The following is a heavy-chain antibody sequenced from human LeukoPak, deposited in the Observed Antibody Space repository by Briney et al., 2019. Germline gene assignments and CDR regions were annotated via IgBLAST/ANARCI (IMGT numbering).Heavy chain of an antibody. J-gene: IGHJ4*02. CDR3: STTYYYDSSEGY. CDR2: IKSKTDGGTT. V-gene: IGHV3-15*07. CDR1: GFTFSSYG. D-gene: IGHD3-22*01. Sequence: GRSLRLSCAASGFTFSSYGMHWVRQAPGKGLEWVGRIKSKTDGGTTDYAAPVEGRFTISRDDSKNTLYLQMNSLETEDTAVYYCSTTYYYDSSEGYWGQGTLVTVSS.